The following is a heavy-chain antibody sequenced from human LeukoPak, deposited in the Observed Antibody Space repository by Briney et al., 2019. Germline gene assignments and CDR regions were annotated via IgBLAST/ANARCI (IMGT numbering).Heavy chain of an antibody. J-gene: IGHJ4*02. V-gene: IGHV3-21*01. CDR2: ISSSGTYI. CDR3: ARGSGVQVWSSLDY. D-gene: IGHD5-18*01. Sequence: KPGGSLRLSCAASAFTFSTYSMNWVRQAPGKELEWVSSISSSGTYIYYPDSLKGRFTISRDNAKNSLHLQMNSLRAEDTAVYYCARGSGVQVWSSLDYWGQGTLVTVSS. CDR1: AFTFSTYS.